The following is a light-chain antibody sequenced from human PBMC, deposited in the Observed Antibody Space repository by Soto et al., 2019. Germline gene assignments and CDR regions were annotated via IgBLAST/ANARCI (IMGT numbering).Light chain of an antibody. V-gene: IGKV1-5*03. CDR1: QSISSW. J-gene: IGKJ4*01. CDR2: TAS. CDR3: QEYNSDSGLT. Sequence: DIQMTQSPSTLSASVGDRVTITCRASQSISSWLAWYQQKPVKAPKLLIYTASNLKSGVPSRFSGSGSGTEFTLTISSLQPDDFATYYCQEYNSDSGLTFGGGTKVEIK.